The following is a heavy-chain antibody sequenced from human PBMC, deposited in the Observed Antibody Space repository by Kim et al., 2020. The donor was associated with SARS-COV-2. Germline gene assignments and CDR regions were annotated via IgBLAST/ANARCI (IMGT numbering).Heavy chain of an antibody. D-gene: IGHD3-3*01. CDR3: AKPYYEIISGNSWYFDL. CDR2: ISFSGNTI. Sequence: GGSLRLSCAASGFSFRDSYMTWIRQAPGKGLEWVSYISFSGNTIYYADSVKGRFTISRDNAETSLFLQMNNLRVEDTAVYYCAKPYYEIISGNSWYFDLWGRGPLVTVSS. V-gene: IGHV3-11*04. J-gene: IGHJ2*01. CDR1: GFSFRDSY.